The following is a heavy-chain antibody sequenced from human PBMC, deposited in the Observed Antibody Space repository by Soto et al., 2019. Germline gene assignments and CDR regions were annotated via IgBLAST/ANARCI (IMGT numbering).Heavy chain of an antibody. D-gene: IGHD2-2*01. J-gene: IGHJ6*02. CDR3: ARDRSTSDV. Sequence: QVQLVQSGAEVKKPGASVKVSCKTSGYTFTSYGISSVRQAPGQGLEWMGWISVNNGNTDYAQNLQGRVTMTTDTSTNTVYMELRSLRSDDTAVYYCARDRSTSDVWGQGTTVTVSS. CDR1: GYTFTSYG. V-gene: IGHV1-18*01. CDR2: ISVNNGNT.